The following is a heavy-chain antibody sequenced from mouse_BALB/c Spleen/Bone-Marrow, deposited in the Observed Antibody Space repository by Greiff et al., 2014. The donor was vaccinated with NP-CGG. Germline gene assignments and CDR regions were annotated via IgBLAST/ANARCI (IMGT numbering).Heavy chain of an antibody. J-gene: IGHJ4*01. Sequence: QVTLKESGAKLVRPGVSVKISCKGSGYTFTDHAMHWVKRSHAKSLEWIGLISGYYGDAIYNQKFKGKATMTVDKSSSTAYMELARLTSEDSAIYYCARSGKVRNAMDYWGQGTSVTVSS. CDR2: ISGYYGDA. V-gene: IGHV1S137*01. CDR1: GYTFTDHA. CDR3: ARSGKVRNAMDY. D-gene: IGHD2-14*01.